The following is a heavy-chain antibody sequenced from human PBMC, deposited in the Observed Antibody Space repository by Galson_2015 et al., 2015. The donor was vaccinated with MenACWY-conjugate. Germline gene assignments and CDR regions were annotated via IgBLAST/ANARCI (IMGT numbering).Heavy chain of an antibody. V-gene: IGHV4-39*07. D-gene: IGHD1-26*01. Sequence: LSLTCSVSGGSISSSSHYWAWIRQPPGKGLEWIGDIYYTENTYYNPSLLSRVTLSADTSKNQISLRVRSVTAGDTAIYFCARRSIGDAFHIWGQGTLVTVSS. CDR1: GGSISSSSHY. CDR2: IYYTENT. CDR3: ARRSIGDAFHI. J-gene: IGHJ3*02.